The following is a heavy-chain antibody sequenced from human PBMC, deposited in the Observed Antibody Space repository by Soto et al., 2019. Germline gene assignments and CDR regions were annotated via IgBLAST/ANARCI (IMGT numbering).Heavy chain of an antibody. CDR1: GFTFSNYA. Sequence: EVQLLESGGGLVQPGGSLRLSCAASGFTFSNYAVTWVRQAPGKGLEWVSTISGSSGSTYYGDSVKGRFTISRDNSKNTLYLQMTSLRAEDTAVYYCAKDQGSSWYEIDYWGQGTLVTVSS. CDR3: AKDQGSSWYEIDY. CDR2: ISGSSGST. J-gene: IGHJ4*02. V-gene: IGHV3-23*01. D-gene: IGHD6-13*01.